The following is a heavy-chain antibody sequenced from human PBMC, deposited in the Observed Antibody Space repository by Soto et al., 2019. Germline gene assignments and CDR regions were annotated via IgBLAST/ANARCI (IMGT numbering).Heavy chain of an antibody. CDR2: IFYSGST. D-gene: IGHD1-7*01. J-gene: IGHJ5*02. V-gene: IGHV4-30-4*01. CDR3: ARAVKDLITGTYCFDP. CDR1: GGSISSGDYY. Sequence: SETLSLTCSVSGGSISSGDYYWSWIRQPPGKGLEWIGYIFYSGSTYYNPSLKSRVIISVETSKNHFSLKVSSVTAADTAVYYCARAVKDLITGTYCFDPWGQVTLVTVS.